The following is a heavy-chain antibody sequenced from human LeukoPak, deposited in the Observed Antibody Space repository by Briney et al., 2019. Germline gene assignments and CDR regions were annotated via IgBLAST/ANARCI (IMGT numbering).Heavy chain of an antibody. CDR2: ISSSGSTT. CDR1: GFTFGDYY. CDR3: ARAPMVGDYFDP. Sequence: GGSLRLSCAASGFTFGDYYMTWIRQAPGKGLEWVSYISSSGSTTYYGDSVKGRFTISRDDAEKSVYLQMNSLRIEDTAVYYCARAPMVGDYFDPWGQGTLVTVSS. V-gene: IGHV3-11*01. D-gene: IGHD2-8*01. J-gene: IGHJ4*02.